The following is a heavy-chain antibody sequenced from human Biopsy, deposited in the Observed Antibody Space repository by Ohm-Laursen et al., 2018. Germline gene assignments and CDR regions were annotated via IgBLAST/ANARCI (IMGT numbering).Heavy chain of an antibody. CDR1: GGSITSYY. CDR3: ATSLPSHWGSAALEN. D-gene: IGHD6-6*01. V-gene: IGHV4-59*12. CDR2: IYYSGST. J-gene: IGHJ4*02. Sequence: SETLSLTCTVSGGSITSYYRSWIRRPPGKRLEWIGYIYYSGSTNYNPSLKSRVTISEDRSKNQFSLKLKSVTAADTAVYYCATSLPSHWGSAALENWGQGILVIVSS.